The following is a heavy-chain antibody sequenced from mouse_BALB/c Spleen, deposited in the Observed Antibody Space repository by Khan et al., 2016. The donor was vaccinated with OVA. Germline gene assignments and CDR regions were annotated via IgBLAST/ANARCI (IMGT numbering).Heavy chain of an antibody. CDR2: INYGGNN. CDR1: GYSITSGYY. V-gene: IGHV3-6*02. CDR3: ARGGRWFDY. Sequence: EVQLQESGPGLVKPSQSLSLTCSVTGYSITSGYYWNWIRQFPGNTLEWMGYINYGGNNNYNPSLKNRISITRDTSKNKFFLRLNSVTAEDSATYYCARGGRWFDYWGQGTLVTVSA. J-gene: IGHJ3*01.